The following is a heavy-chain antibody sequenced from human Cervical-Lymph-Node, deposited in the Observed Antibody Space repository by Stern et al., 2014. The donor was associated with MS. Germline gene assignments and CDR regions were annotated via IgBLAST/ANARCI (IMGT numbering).Heavy chain of an antibody. CDR2: IYYSGST. CDR1: GGSISSYY. V-gene: IGHV4-59*01. Sequence: QVQLQASGPGLVKPSETLSLTCTVSGGSISSYYWSWIRQPPGKGLEWIGYIYYSGSTNYNPSLKSRVTISVDTSKNQFSLKLSSVTAADTAVYYCARRLGSGWYRPWGQGTLVTVSS. CDR3: ARRLGSGWYRP. D-gene: IGHD6-19*01. J-gene: IGHJ5*02.